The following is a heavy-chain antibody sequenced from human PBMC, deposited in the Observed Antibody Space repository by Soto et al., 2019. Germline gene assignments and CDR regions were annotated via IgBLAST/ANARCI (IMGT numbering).Heavy chain of an antibody. Sequence: EVQLLESGGGLVQPGGSLRLSCAASEFTFSSYAMSWVRQAPGKGLEWVSAIRGSGGSTYYADSVKGRFTISRDNSKNTLYLQMNSLRAEDTAVYYCARRSSGWYFDYWGQGTLVTVSS. CDR2: IRGSGGST. V-gene: IGHV3-23*01. CDR3: ARRSSGWYFDY. D-gene: IGHD6-19*01. CDR1: EFTFSSYA. J-gene: IGHJ4*02.